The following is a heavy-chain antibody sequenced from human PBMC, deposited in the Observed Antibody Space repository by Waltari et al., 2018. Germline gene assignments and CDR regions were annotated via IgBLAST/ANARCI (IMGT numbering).Heavy chain of an antibody. D-gene: IGHD3-3*01. V-gene: IGHV3-48*03. CDR1: GFSFSDYE. J-gene: IGHJ4*02. CDR2: ISSSGDTI. Sequence: EVQLVESGGGLVQPGGSLRLSCAASGFSFSDYEMSWVRQAPGKGLEWVSYISSSGDTIYYADSARGRFTISRENAKNSLYLQMNNLRAEDTALYYCARDPSGFWSGYFDYWGQGTPVTVSS. CDR3: ARDPSGFWSGYFDY.